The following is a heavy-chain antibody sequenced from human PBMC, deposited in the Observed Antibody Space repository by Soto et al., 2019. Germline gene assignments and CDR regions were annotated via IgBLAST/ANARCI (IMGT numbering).Heavy chain of an antibody. J-gene: IGHJ4*02. V-gene: IGHV5-10-1*01. CDR2: IDPSDSYI. D-gene: IGHD6-19*01. CDR3: ARHGAAIWLGY. CDR1: GYTFSGHW. Sequence: GESLKISCKTSGYTFSGHWISWVRQVPGKGLQWMGNIDPSDSYINYNPAFRGHVTFSVDKSNSTAYLHWRSLGPSDTAIYYCARHGAAIWLGYWGQGTLVTVSS.